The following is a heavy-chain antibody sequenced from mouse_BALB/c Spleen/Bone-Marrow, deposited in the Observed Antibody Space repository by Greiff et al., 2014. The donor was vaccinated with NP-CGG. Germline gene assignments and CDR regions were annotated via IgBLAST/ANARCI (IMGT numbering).Heavy chain of an antibody. CDR3: TRSGTSWLRRSWYFDV. CDR1: GYTFTSYY. V-gene: IGHV1S81*02. CDR2: INPSNGGT. Sequence: QVQLQQSGAELVKPGASVKLSCKASGYTFTSYYMYWVKQRPGQGLEWIGEINPSNGGTNFNEKFKIKATLTVDKSSSTAYMQLSSLTSEDSAVYYCTRSGTSWLRRSWYFDVWGAGTTVTVSS. D-gene: IGHD2-2*01. J-gene: IGHJ1*01.